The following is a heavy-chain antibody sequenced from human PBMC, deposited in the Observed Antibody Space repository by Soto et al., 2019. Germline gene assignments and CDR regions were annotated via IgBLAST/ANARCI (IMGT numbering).Heavy chain of an antibody. J-gene: IGHJ6*02. Sequence: GASVKVSCTASGYTFTSYYMHWVRQAPGQGLEWMGIINPRGGFSTSYAQEFQGRVTMTRDTSTSTVYMELSSLRSEDTAVYYCARAGGLKQWLVTQYYYYYYGMDVWAQGTTVTVSS. V-gene: IGHV1-46*01. CDR1: GYTFTSYY. CDR2: INPRGGFST. CDR3: ARAGGLKQWLVTQYYYYYYGMDV. D-gene: IGHD6-19*01.